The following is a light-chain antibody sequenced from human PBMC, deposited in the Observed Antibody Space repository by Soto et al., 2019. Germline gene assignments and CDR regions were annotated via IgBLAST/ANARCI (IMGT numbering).Light chain of an antibody. CDR2: DVS. Sequence: PGERGTLSCRASESVTDYLAWYQQKPGQAPRLLVYDVSNRAAGIPTRFSGRGSGTDFTLTISNVEPEDFAVYYCQQRSDWPWTFGQGTKVDI. CDR3: QQRSDWPWT. J-gene: IGKJ1*01. V-gene: IGKV3-11*01. CDR1: ESVTDY.